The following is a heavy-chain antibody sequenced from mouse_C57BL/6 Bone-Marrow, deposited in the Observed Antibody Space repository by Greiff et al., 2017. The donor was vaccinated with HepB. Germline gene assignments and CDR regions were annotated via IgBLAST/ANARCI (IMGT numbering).Heavy chain of an antibody. Sequence: QVQLQQPGAELVKPGASVKLSCKASGYTFTSYWMHWVKQRPGQGLEWIGMIHPNSGSTNYNEKFKSKATLTVDKSSSTAYLQLSSLTSEDSAVYYCARRVRQLRPYYFDYWGEGTTLTVSS. CDR1: GYTFTSYW. CDR3: ARRVRQLRPYYFDY. D-gene: IGHD3-2*02. V-gene: IGHV1-64*01. CDR2: IHPNSGST. J-gene: IGHJ2*01.